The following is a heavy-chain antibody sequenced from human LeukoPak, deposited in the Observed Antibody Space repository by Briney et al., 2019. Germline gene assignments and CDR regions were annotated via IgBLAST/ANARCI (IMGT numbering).Heavy chain of an antibody. CDR1: GYTFTSYG. CDR2: ISAYNGNT. Sequence: ASVKVSCKASGYTFTSYGISWVRQAPGQGLEWMGWISAYNGNTNYAQKLQGRVTMTTDTSTSTAYMGLRSLRSDDTAVYYCARSAVVVVAATSSWFDPWGQGTLVTVSS. V-gene: IGHV1-18*01. J-gene: IGHJ5*02. D-gene: IGHD2-15*01. CDR3: ARSAVVVVAATSSWFDP.